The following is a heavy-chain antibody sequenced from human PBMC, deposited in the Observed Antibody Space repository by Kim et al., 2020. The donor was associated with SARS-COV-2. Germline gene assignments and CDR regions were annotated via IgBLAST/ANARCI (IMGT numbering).Heavy chain of an antibody. D-gene: IGHD3-3*01. CDR1: GGSISSSNW. CDR2: IYHSGST. Sequence: SETLSLTCAVSGGSISSSNWWSWVRQPPGKGLEWIGEIYHSGSTNYNPSLKSRVTISVDKSKNQFSLKLSSVTAADTAVYYCARDRFREWLTTPSQEGMDVWGQGTTVTVSS. V-gene: IGHV4-4*02. CDR3: ARDRFREWLTTPSQEGMDV. J-gene: IGHJ6*02.